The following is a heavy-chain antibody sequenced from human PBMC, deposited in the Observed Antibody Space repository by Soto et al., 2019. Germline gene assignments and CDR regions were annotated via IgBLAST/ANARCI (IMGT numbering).Heavy chain of an antibody. J-gene: IGHJ4*02. D-gene: IGHD6-19*01. CDR2: ISSSGSTI. CDR1: GFTFSSYE. CDR3: ARVQWLVDYFDY. Sequence: PGGSLRLSCAASGFTFSSYEMNWVRQAPGKGLEWVSYISSSGSTIYYADSVKGRFTISRDNAKNSLYLQMNSLRAEDTAVYYCARVQWLVDYFDYWGQGTLVTVSS. V-gene: IGHV3-48*03.